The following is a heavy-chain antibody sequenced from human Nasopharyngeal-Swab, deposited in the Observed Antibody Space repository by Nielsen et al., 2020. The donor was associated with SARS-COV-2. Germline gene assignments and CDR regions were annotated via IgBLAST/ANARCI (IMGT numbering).Heavy chain of an antibody. CDR2: INHSGST. Sequence: GSLRLSCAVSGGSFSGYYWSWIRQPPGKGLEWIGEINHSGSTNYNPSLKSRVTISVDTSKNQFSLKLSSVTAADTAVYYCARGSYCSSTSCYWDYWGQGTLVTVSS. CDR1: GGSFSGYY. CDR3: ARGSYCSSTSCYWDY. J-gene: IGHJ4*02. D-gene: IGHD2-2*01. V-gene: IGHV4-34*01.